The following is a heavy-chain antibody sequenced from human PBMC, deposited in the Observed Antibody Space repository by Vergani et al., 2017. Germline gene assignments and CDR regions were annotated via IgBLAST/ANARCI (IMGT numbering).Heavy chain of an antibody. J-gene: IGHJ5*02. V-gene: IGHV4-59*11. CDR1: FDSIRNLY. CDR2: IHYSENT. CDR3: ASDTHSGQRADR. Sequence: QVLLQESGPGLVKSSETLSLTCSVSFDSIRNLYCNWIRQPPGKGLEWIGSIHYSENTNYNPSLKTRVTISIDTAKNQFALTLTSVTAADTAVYYCASDTHSGQRADRWGQGSLVTVTS. D-gene: IGHD6-19*01.